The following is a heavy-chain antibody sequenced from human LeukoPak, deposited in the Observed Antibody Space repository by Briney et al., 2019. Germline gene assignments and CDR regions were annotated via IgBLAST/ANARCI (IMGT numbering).Heavy chain of an antibody. CDR1: GFSLSTSGVG. Sequence: ASGPTLVNPTQTLTLTCTCSGFSLSTSGVGVGWIRQPPGKALEWLRIIYWNDDKRYSPFLKSRLTITKDTSKNQVVLTMTNMDPVDTATYYCAHRLDSTYCGGNCYPPLYDYWGQGTLVTVSS. V-gene: IGHV2-5*01. J-gene: IGHJ4*02. CDR2: IYWNDDK. D-gene: IGHD2-21*01. CDR3: AHRLDSTYCGGNCYPPLYDY.